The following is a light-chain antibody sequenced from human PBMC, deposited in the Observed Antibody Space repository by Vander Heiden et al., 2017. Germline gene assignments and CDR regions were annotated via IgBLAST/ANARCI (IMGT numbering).Light chain of an antibody. CDR3: CSDAGSSSVV. CDR1: SSDVGRYNL. CDR2: QVS. Sequence: QSALTQPASVSGSPGQSITISCTGTSSDVGRYNLVSWYQQHPGKAPKLIIYQVSKRPSGVSNRLSGSKSGNTAFLTIPGLQAEDEADYYCCSDAGSSSVVFGGGTKLTVL. V-gene: IGLV2-23*02. J-gene: IGLJ2*01.